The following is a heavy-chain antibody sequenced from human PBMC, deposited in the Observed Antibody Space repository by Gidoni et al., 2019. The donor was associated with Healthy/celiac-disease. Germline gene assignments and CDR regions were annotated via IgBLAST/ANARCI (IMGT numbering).Heavy chain of an antibody. D-gene: IGHD6-6*01. V-gene: IGHV4-39*07. Sequence: QLQLQESGPGLVKPSETLSLTCTVSGGSISNSYTYFWGWIRQPPGRGLEYIGSIDYSGTTFYIPSLKSRVTISLDTSKNQFSLNLNSVTAADTAVYYCAREGSRSAGFFDYWGQGTLVTVSS. CDR2: IDYSGTT. CDR3: AREGSRSAGFFDY. CDR1: GGSISNSYTYF. J-gene: IGHJ4*02.